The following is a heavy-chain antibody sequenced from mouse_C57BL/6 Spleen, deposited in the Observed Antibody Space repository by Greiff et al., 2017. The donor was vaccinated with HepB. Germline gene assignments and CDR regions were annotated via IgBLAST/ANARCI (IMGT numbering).Heavy chain of an antibody. D-gene: IGHD1-1*01. CDR2: IWSGGST. Sequence: QVHVKQSGPGLVQPSQSLSITCTVSGFSLTSYGVHWVRQSPGKGLEWLGVIWSGGSTDYNAAFISRLSISKDNSKSQVFFKMNSLQADDTAIYYCARNYYGSRAYAMDYWGQGTSVTVSS. CDR1: GFSLTSYG. J-gene: IGHJ4*01. CDR3: ARNYYGSRAYAMDY. V-gene: IGHV2-2*01.